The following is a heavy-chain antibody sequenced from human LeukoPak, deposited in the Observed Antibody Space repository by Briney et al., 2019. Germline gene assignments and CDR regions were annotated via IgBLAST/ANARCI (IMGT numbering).Heavy chain of an antibody. CDR3: ARDQTQAGPTTVDY. V-gene: IGHV3-74*03. J-gene: IGHJ4*02. CDR1: GFSFSKSW. Sequence: PEGSLRLSCVASGFSFSKSWMHWVRQAPGKGLLWVSRINTDGTDIKYADSVEGRFTISRDNAKNTLYLQMHTLSAEDTAVYYCARDQTQAGPTTVDYWGQGTLVTVSS. D-gene: IGHD1-14*01. CDR2: INTDGTDI.